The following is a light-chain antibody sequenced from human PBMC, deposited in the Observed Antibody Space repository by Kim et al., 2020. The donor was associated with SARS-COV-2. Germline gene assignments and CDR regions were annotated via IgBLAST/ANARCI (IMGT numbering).Light chain of an antibody. Sequence: SYELTQDPAVSVALGQTVRITCQGDSLRSYYTTWYQQKPGQAPIVVVYGKNNRPSGIPDRFSGSSSGNTASLTITGTQAGDEADYYCNSRDNNDYVLFGG. J-gene: IGLJ2*01. CDR1: SLRSYY. CDR3: NSRDNNDYVL. CDR2: GKN. V-gene: IGLV3-19*01.